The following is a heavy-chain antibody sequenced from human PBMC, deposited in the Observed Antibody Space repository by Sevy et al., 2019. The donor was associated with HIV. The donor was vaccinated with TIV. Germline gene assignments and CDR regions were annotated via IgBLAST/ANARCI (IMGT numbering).Heavy chain of an antibody. CDR3: ATTKDYYDSSGYPFDY. D-gene: IGHD3-22*01. Sequence: ASVKVSCKVSGNTLAKFSIHWVRQAPGKGLEWMTSFDPEDGDPEDGKTIYAQKFLGRVTMTEDTSTDTAYMELSSLRSDDTAVYYCATTKDYYDSSGYPFDYWGQGTLVTVSS. CDR1: GNTLAKFS. CDR2: FDPEDGDPEDGKT. V-gene: IGHV1-24*01. J-gene: IGHJ4*02.